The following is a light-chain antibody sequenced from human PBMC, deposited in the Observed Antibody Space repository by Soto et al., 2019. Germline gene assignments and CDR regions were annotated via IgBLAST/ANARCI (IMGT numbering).Light chain of an antibody. Sequence: DIPMTQSPSSLAASVGDRVTITCRASQSISSYLNWYQQKLGKAPKLLIYAASSLQSGVPSRFSGSGSGTDFTLTISSLQAEDFATYYCQQSDSTLITFGQGTRLEIK. CDR3: QQSDSTLIT. J-gene: IGKJ5*01. CDR2: AAS. CDR1: QSISSY. V-gene: IGKV1-39*01.